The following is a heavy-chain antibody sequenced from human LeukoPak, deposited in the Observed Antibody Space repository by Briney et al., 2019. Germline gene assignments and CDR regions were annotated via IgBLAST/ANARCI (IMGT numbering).Heavy chain of an antibody. CDR3: ARHGGLKYGGYEKRFDY. J-gene: IGHJ4*02. V-gene: IGHV4-39*01. Sequence: PSETLSLTCTVSGGSISSSRYFWGWIRQPPGKGLEWIGSIYYSGSTYCNPSLESRVTISVDTSKNQFSLKLNSVTAADTALYYCARHGGLKYGGYEKRFDYWGQGTLVTVSS. CDR2: IYYSGST. CDR1: GGSISSSRYF. D-gene: IGHD5-12*01.